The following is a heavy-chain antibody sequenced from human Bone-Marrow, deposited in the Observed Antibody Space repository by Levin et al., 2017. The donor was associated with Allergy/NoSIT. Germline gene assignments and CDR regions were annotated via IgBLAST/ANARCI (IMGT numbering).Heavy chain of an antibody. CDR2: IYSGGST. D-gene: IGHD3-9*01. CDR1: GFTVSSNY. J-gene: IGHJ3*02. Sequence: GESLKISCAASGFTVSSNYMSWVRQAPGKGLEWVSVIYSGGSTYYADSVKGRFTISRDNSKNTLYLQMNSLRAEDTAVYYCARRSRPYYDILTGYSLDAFDSWGQGTMVTVSS. V-gene: IGHV3-66*04. CDR3: ARRSRPYYDILTGYSLDAFDS.